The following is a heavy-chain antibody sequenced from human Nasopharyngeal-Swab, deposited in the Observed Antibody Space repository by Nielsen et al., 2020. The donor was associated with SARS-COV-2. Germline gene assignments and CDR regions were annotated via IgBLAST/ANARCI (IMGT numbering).Heavy chain of an antibody. Sequence: GESLKISCATSGYRFTDYWIAWVRQMPGKGLEWMGIIYPDDSDTRYSPSFQGQVTISADKSISTAYLQWSSLKASDTAMYYCVRPEGVATSFKYYFQYGMDVWGHGTMVTVPS. J-gene: IGHJ6*02. CDR2: IYPDDSDT. D-gene: IGHD5-12*01. CDR1: GYRFTDYW. CDR3: VRPEGVATSFKYYFQYGMDV. V-gene: IGHV5-51*01.